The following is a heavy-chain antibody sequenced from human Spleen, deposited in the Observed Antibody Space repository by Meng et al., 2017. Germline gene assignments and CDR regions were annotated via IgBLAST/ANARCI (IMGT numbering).Heavy chain of an antibody. CDR1: GGTLRTYI. V-gene: IGHV1-69*06. CDR2: IVPIFGTP. Sequence: VQRVKCGREVKKPWSALKVPFKASGGTLRTYIINWVRQAPGQGLEWVGGIVPIFGTPDYAQKFQGRVTITADKSTSTAYMELSSLRSEDTAMYYCASRDDFLTGADYWGQGSLVTVSS. CDR3: ASRDDFLTGADY. D-gene: IGHD3-9*01. J-gene: IGHJ4*02.